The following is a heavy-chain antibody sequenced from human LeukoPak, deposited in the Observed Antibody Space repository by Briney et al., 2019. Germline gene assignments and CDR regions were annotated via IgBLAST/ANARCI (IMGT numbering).Heavy chain of an antibody. Sequence: GGSLRLSFAASGFTLSRYSMSWGRQAPGKGLEWISYITGSSNTIHYADSVKGRFTISRDNAKNSLYLQMNSLRAEDTAVYYCARDPADYWGQGTLVTVSS. V-gene: IGHV3-48*01. CDR3: ARDPADY. J-gene: IGHJ4*02. CDR2: ITGSSNTI. CDR1: GFTLSRYS.